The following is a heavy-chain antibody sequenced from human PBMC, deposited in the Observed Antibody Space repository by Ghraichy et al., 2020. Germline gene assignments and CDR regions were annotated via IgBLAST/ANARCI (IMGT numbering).Heavy chain of an antibody. CDR3: ARVTPRLLWLDP. CDR2: VYFSGST. J-gene: IGHJ5*02. V-gene: IGHV4-61*01. Sequence: SETLSLTCTVSGGSVSSGFYYWNWIRQSPGKGLEWIGNVYFSGSTNYNPSLKSRVTMSIDTSRNQFFLKLRSVTAADTAVYYCARVTPRLLWLDPWGQGTQVTVSS. CDR1: GGSVSSGFYY. D-gene: IGHD3-16*01.